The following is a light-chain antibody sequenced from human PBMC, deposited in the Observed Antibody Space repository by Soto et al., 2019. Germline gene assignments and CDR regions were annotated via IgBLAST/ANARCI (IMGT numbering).Light chain of an antibody. Sequence: EIVLTQSPGTLSLSPGQRATLSCRAGQSISSRYLAWYQQTPGQAPRLLIHGASRSATGIPDSYGGSGAGTDSTLIISGLEAEELSVYYCQQDNSAPPTFGGGTKVEIK. CDR2: GAS. V-gene: IGKV3-20*01. CDR3: QQDNSAPPT. CDR1: QSISSRY. J-gene: IGKJ4*01.